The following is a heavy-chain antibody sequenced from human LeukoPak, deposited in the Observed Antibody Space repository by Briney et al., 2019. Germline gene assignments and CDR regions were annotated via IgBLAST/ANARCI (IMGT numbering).Heavy chain of an antibody. J-gene: IGHJ4*02. Sequence: SGTLSLTCAVSGGSISSSNWWSWVRQPPGKGLEWIREIYHSGSTNYNPSLKSRVTISVDKSKNQFSLKLSSVTAADTAVYYCARGYCSSTSCYKLDYWGQGTLVTVSS. CDR1: GGSISSSNW. D-gene: IGHD2-2*02. CDR2: IYHSGST. V-gene: IGHV4-4*02. CDR3: ARGYCSSTSCYKLDY.